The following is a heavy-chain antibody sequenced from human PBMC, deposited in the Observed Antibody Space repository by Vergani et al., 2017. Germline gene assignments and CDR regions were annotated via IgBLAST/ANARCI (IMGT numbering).Heavy chain of an antibody. CDR1: GGSISSGSYY. D-gene: IGHD2-2*02. V-gene: IGHV4-61*02. CDR3: AREGPIVVPAAIKPSHYYYYMDV. Sequence: QVQLQESGPGLVKPSQTLSLTCTVSGGSISSGSYYWSWIRQPAGKGLEWIGRIYTSGSTNYNPSLTSRVTMSVDTSKNQFSLKLSSVTAADTAVYYCAREGPIVVPAAIKPSHYYYYMDVWGKGTTVTVSS. CDR2: IYTSGST. J-gene: IGHJ6*03.